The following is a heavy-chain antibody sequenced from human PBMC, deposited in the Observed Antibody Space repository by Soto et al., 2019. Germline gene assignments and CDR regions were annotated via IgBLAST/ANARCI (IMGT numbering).Heavy chain of an antibody. CDR3: ARIGGYHGPLDY. CDR2: TYHRGST. J-gene: IGHJ4*02. D-gene: IGHD6-25*01. Sequence: PSKTLSLTCSVSGVSISSYFWSWIRQAPGRGLEWIGYTYHRGSTNYSPSLKSRVAISLDTSENQFSLKVNSVTAADTAVYYCARIGGYHGPLDYWGQGTPVTVSS. V-gene: IGHV4-59*01. CDR1: GVSISSYF.